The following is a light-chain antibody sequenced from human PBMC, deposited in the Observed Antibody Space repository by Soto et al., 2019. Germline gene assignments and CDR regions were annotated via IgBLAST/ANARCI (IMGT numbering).Light chain of an antibody. CDR1: QSVKSRY. CDR3: QQYGSPPIP. J-gene: IGKJ4*01. Sequence: EIVLTQSPGTLSLSPGERVTLSCRASQSVKSRYLAWYQQKPGQAPRLLIYDSSSRATGIPDRFSGSGSGTDFTLTVSGLEPEDFAVYYCQQYGSPPIPLGGGTKVEI. V-gene: IGKV3-20*01. CDR2: DSS.